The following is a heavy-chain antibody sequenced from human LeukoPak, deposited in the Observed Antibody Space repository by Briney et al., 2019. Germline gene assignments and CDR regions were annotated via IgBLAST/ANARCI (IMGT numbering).Heavy chain of an antibody. Sequence: SVKVSCKASGGTFSSYAISWVRQAPGQGLEWMGGIIPIFGTANYAQKFQGRVTITADESTSTAYMELSSLRSEDTAVYYCARDCSSTSCSHYYYGMDVWGQGTTVTVSS. V-gene: IGHV1-69*01. CDR3: ARDCSSTSCSHYYYGMDV. J-gene: IGHJ6*02. CDR1: GGTFSSYA. CDR2: IIPIFGTA. D-gene: IGHD2-2*01.